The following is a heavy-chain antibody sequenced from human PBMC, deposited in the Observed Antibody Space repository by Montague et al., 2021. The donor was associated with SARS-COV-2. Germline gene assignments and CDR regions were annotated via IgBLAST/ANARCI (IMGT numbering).Heavy chain of an antibody. CDR1: RRSISSRYY. J-gene: IGHJ4*02. CDR2: IQYSGRT. CDR3: ARYSGYDLSTDY. V-gene: IGHV4-39*01. D-gene: IGHD5-12*01. Sequence: SETLSLTCLVPRRSISSRYYGGRIRESPGTPLDWIGRIQYSGRTYYNPSLKSRVTISVDTSKNQFSLKLNSVTAADSAVYYCARYSGYDLSTDYWGPGSLVTVSP.